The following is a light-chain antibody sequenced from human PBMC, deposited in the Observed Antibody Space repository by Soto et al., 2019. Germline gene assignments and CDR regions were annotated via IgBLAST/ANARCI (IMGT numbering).Light chain of an antibody. CDR2: GAS. CDR1: QSISGT. J-gene: IGKJ5*01. CDR3: QQYNNWPPIT. V-gene: IGKV3D-15*01. Sequence: TQSPDTLSLPPGERATLSCRAGQSISGTFLNWYQQKPGQAPRLLIYGASNRATGTPDRFSGSGSGTEFTLTISSLQSEDFAVYYCQQYNNWPPITFGQGTRLEIK.